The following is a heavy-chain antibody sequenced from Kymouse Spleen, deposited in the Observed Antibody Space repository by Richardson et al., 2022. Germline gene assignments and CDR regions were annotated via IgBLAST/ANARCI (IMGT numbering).Heavy chain of an antibody. Sequence: QVQLVESGGGVVQPGRSLRLSCAASGFTFSSYGMHWVRQAPGKGLEWVAVIWYDGSNKYYADSVKGRFTISRDNSKNTLYLQMNSLRAEDTAVYYCARDDYSNYEGAFDIWGQGTMVTVSS. V-gene: IGHV3-33*01. D-gene: IGHD4-11,IGHD4-11*01. CDR1: GFTFSSYG. CDR3: ARDDYSNYEGAFDI. CDR2: IWYDGSNK. J-gene: IGHJ3*02.